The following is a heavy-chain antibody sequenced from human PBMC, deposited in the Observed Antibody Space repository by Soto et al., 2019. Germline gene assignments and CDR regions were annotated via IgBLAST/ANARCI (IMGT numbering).Heavy chain of an antibody. CDR2: IDPSDSYT. V-gene: IGHV5-10-1*01. Sequence: PGESLKISCKGSGYSFTSHWISWVRQMPGKGLEWMGRIDPSDSYTNYSPSFQGHVTISADKSISTAYLQWSSLKASDTAMYYCARDGATVATFHYYYGMDVWGQGTTVTVSS. CDR3: ARDGATVATFHYYYGMDV. D-gene: IGHD4-17*01. J-gene: IGHJ6*02. CDR1: GYSFTSHW.